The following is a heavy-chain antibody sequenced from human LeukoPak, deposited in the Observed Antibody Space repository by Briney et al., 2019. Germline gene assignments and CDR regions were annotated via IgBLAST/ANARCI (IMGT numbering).Heavy chain of an antibody. V-gene: IGHV4-59*01. Sequence: PSETLSLTCSVSGDSFSSYYWSWIRQPPGKGLEWIGYIYHSGSTNYNPSLKSRVTISVDTSKNQFSLKLSSVTAADTAVYYCARGGGYASPIGYWGQGALVTVSS. CDR3: ARGGGYASPIGY. CDR2: IYHSGST. CDR1: GDSFSSYY. D-gene: IGHD5-12*01. J-gene: IGHJ4*02.